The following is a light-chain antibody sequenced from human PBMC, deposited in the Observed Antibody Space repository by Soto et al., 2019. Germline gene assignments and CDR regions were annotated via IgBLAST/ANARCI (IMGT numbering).Light chain of an antibody. Sequence: EIVLTQSPGTLSLSPGERASLACRASQSVSSSYLAWYQQKPGQAPRLLIYGASSRATGIPDRFSGSGSGTDFTLTISRLEPEDFAVYYCQVYGSLPRFTFGPGTKVDIK. CDR1: QSVSSSY. J-gene: IGKJ3*01. CDR2: GAS. V-gene: IGKV3-20*01. CDR3: QVYGSLPRFT.